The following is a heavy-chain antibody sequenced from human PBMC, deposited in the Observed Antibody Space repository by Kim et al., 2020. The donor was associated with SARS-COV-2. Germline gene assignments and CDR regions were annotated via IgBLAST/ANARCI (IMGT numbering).Heavy chain of an antibody. J-gene: IGHJ3*02. Sequence: ASVKVSCKASGYTFTSYAMHWVRQAPGQRLEWMGWINAGNGNTKYSQKFQGRVTITRDTSASTAYMELSSLRSEDTAVYYCARGHTIFGVAERAFDIWGQGTMVTVSS. CDR3: ARGHTIFGVAERAFDI. CDR1: GYTFTSYA. D-gene: IGHD3-3*01. V-gene: IGHV1-3*01. CDR2: INAGNGNT.